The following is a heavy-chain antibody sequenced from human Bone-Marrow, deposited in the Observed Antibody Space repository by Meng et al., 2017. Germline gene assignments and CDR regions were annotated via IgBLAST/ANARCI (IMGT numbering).Heavy chain of an antibody. V-gene: IGHV4-39*07. CDR3: AIGGSSWDEYFQH. CDR1: GGSISSSSYY. D-gene: IGHD6-13*01. Sequence: LRLQESGPGLVKPSETLSLTCTVSGGSISSSSYYWGWIRQPPGKGLEWIGSIYYSGSTYYNPSLKSRVTISVDTSKNQFSLKLSSVTAADTAVYYCAIGGSSWDEYFQHWGQGTLVTVSS. CDR2: IYYSGST. J-gene: IGHJ1*01.